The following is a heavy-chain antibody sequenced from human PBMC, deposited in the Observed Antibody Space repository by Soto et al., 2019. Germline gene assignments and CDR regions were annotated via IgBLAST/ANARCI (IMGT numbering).Heavy chain of an antibody. D-gene: IGHD1-26*01. J-gene: IGHJ4*02. CDR1: GGSVSSGSYY. V-gene: IGHV4-61*01. CDR2: IYYSGST. CDR3: ARGVGATLGY. Sequence: SSETLSLTCTVSGGSVSSGSYYWSWIRQPPGKGLEWIGYIYYSGSTNYNPSLKSRVTISVDTSKNQFSLKLSSVTAADTAVYYCARGVGATLGYWGQGTLVTVSS.